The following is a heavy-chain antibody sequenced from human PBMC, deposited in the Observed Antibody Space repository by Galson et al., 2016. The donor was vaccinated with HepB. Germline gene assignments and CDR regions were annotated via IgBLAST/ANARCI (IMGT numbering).Heavy chain of an antibody. CDR2: IDPSGGDT. V-gene: IGHV1-2*02. Sequence: SVKVSCKASRYMFTDYYIHWVRQAPGQGLEWMGWIDPSGGDTNYAQKFQGRVAMTRDTSISTAYMELSSLRSDDSAVYYCVRDQGWNCSGGSCYFFDPWGQGTLLNVSS. J-gene: IGHJ5*02. D-gene: IGHD2-15*01. CDR3: VRDQGWNCSGGSCYFFDP. CDR1: RYMFTDYY.